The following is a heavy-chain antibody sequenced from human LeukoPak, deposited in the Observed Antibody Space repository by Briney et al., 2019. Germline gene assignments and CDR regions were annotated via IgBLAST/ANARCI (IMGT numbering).Heavy chain of an antibody. CDR3: ARESSWPPLFDY. Sequence: SETLSLTCTVSGGSISSGSYYWSWIRQPAGKGLEWIGRIYTSGSTNYNPSLKSRVTISVDTSKNQFSLKLSSVTAADTAVYYCARESSWPPLFDYWGQGTLVTVSS. D-gene: IGHD6-13*01. V-gene: IGHV4-61*02. J-gene: IGHJ4*02. CDR2: IYTSGST. CDR1: GGSISSGSYY.